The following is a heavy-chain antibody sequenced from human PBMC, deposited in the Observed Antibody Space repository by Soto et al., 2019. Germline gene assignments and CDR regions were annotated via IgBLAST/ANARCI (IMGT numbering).Heavy chain of an antibody. CDR2: IYYSGST. D-gene: IGHD2-15*01. CDR1: GGSISSSNYY. CDR3: ARRAGYTSRGTYYHYMDV. V-gene: IGHV4-39*01. J-gene: IGHJ6*03. Sequence: SETLSLTCIVSGGSISSSNYYWGWIRQPPGKGLEWIGSIYYSGSTYYNPSLKSRVTISVDTSKNQFSLKLSSVTAADTAVYYCARRAGYTSRGTYYHYMDVWGKGTTVTVSS.